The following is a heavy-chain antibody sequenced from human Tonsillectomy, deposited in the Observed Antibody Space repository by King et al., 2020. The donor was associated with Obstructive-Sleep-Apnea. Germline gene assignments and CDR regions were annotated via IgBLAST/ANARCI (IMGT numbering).Heavy chain of an antibody. CDR1: GDSISSYY. J-gene: IGHJ6*02. CDR3: ARNTEHYYYYGMDV. CDR2: IYYSGST. V-gene: IGHV4-59*08. D-gene: IGHD1-26*01. Sequence: QLQLQESGPGLVKPSETLSLTCTVSGDSISSYYWSWIRQPPGKGLEWIGYIYYSGSTKYNPSLKSRVTISVDTSKNQFSLKLSSVTAADTAVYYCARNTEHYYYYGMDVWGQGTTVTVSS.